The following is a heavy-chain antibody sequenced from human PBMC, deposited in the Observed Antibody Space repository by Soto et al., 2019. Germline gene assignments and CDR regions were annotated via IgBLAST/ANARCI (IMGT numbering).Heavy chain of an antibody. Sequence: SETLSLTCTVSGGSISSYYWSWIRQPPGKGLEWIGYIYYSGSTNYNPSLKSRVTISVDTSKNQFSLKLSSVTAADTAVYYCARAPDYYDSSGYRAPFDYWGQGTLVTAPQ. D-gene: IGHD3-22*01. CDR1: GGSISSYY. V-gene: IGHV4-59*01. CDR2: IYYSGST. CDR3: ARAPDYYDSSGYRAPFDY. J-gene: IGHJ4*02.